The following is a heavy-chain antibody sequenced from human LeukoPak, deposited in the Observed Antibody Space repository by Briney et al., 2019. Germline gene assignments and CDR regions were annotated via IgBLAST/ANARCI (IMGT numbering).Heavy chain of an antibody. Sequence: SETLSLTCSVSGYSIRSGYHWAWFRQAPGKGLEWMGSIYQSGSTYDNLSLKSRVTLSVDTSKNQFSLKLSSVTAADTAVYYCVRGRYSSGWFKDKNWFDPWGQGIPVTVSS. CDR1: GYSIRSGYH. D-gene: IGHD6-19*01. J-gene: IGHJ5*02. CDR3: VRGRYSSGWFKDKNWFDP. CDR2: IYQSGST. V-gene: IGHV4-38-2*02.